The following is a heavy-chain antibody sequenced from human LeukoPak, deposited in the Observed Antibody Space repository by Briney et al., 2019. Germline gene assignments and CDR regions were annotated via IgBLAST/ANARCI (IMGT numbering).Heavy chain of an antibody. CDR1: GFTFSTYN. V-gene: IGHV3-21*01. J-gene: IGHJ4*02. CDR3: AKDRGSWYFDY. Sequence: NPGGSLRLSCAASGFTFSTYNMNWVRQAPGKGLEWVSFISSSGTYIYYADSVKGRFTISRDNAKNSLYLQMNSLRAEDTAVYYCAKDRGSWYFDYWGQGTLVTVSS. CDR2: ISSSGTYI. D-gene: IGHD6-13*01.